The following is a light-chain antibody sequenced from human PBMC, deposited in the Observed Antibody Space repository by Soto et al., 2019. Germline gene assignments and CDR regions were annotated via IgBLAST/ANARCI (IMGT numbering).Light chain of an antibody. CDR3: HNYDSAPLT. V-gene: IGKV1-27*01. CDR2: AGS. Sequence: DIQMDQSPSSLSASVGDRVTITCRASQDIYSYLAWYQQKPGKVPELLIYAGSTLLSGVPSRFSGSRSGTDFTLTINGLQPEDVATYYCHNYDSAPLTFGGGTRLEIK. CDR1: QDIYSY. J-gene: IGKJ4*01.